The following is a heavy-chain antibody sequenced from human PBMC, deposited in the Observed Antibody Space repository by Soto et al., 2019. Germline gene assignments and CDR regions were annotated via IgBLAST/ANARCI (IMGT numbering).Heavy chain of an antibody. Sequence: QVQLVQSGAEVKKPGSSVKVSCKASGGTFSSYTISWVRQSPGQGIEWMGRIIPILGIANYAQKFQGRVTITADKSTSTAYMELSSLRSEDTAVYYCAPERDYSNYSRNWFDPWGQGTLVTVSS. CDR1: GGTFSSYT. CDR2: IIPILGIA. CDR3: APERDYSNYSRNWFDP. D-gene: IGHD4-4*01. V-gene: IGHV1-69*02. J-gene: IGHJ5*02.